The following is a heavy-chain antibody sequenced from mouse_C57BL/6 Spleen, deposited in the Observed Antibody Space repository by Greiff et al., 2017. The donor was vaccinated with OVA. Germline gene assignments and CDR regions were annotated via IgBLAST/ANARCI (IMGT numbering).Heavy chain of an antibody. CDR3: ARGGLYGNYVPFAY. CDR1: GYTFTGYW. V-gene: IGHV1-9*01. J-gene: IGHJ3*01. CDR2: ILPGSGST. D-gene: IGHD2-1*01. Sequence: VKVVESGAELMKPGASVKLSCKATGYTFTGYWIEWVKQRPGHGLEWIGEILPGSGSTNYNEKFKGKTTFTADTSSNTAYMQLSSLTTEDSAIYYCARGGLYGNYVPFAYWGQGTLVTVSA.